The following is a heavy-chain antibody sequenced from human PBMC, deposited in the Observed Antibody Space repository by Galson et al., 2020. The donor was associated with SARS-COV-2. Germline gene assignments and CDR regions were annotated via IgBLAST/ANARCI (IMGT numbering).Heavy chain of an antibody. CDR1: GFTFSSYG. V-gene: IGHV3-33*06. Sequence: GGSLRLSCAASGFTFSSYGMHWVRQAQGKGLEWVAVIWYDGSNKYYADSVKGRFTISRDNSKNTLYLQMNSLRAEDTAVYYCAKDSDQWLVPRYYMDVWGKGTTVTVSS. J-gene: IGHJ6*03. CDR2: IWYDGSNK. D-gene: IGHD6-19*01. CDR3: AKDSDQWLVPRYYMDV.